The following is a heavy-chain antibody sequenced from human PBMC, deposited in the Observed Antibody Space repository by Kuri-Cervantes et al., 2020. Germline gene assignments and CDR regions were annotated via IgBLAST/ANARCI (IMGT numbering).Heavy chain of an antibody. J-gene: IGHJ6*03. D-gene: IGHD1-26*01. CDR1: GGCFSGYY. V-gene: IGHV3-11*04. Sequence: LTCAVYGGCFSGYYWSWIRQAPGKGLESVSDISTSGSIIYYADSVKGRFTISRDNAKNSLYLQMNSLRVDDTAVYYCARDDEDDSGNYYYYYYYMDVWGKGTTVTVSS. CDR3: ARDDEDDSGNYYYYYYYMDV. CDR2: ISTSGSII.